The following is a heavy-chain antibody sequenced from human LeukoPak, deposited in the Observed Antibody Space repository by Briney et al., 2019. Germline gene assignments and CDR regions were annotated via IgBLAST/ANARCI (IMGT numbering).Heavy chain of an antibody. V-gene: IGHV3-23*01. CDR1: GFAFSRQD. CDR3: AKGPFLEWILSYFDY. CDR2: ISDSGDRT. Sequence: PGGSLRLSCAASGFAFSRQDMGWVRQAPGKGLEWVSAISDSGDRTYYVDSVKGRFSISRDNSKNTLYLQMNSLRAEDTAVYYCAKGPFLEWILSYFDYWGQGTLVTVSS. D-gene: IGHD3-3*02. J-gene: IGHJ4*02.